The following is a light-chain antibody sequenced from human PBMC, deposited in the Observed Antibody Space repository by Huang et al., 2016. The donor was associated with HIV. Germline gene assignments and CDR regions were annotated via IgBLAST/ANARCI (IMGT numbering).Light chain of an antibody. CDR1: QDINTY. J-gene: IGKJ1*01. V-gene: IGKV1-8*01. CDR2: ATS. Sequence: AIRITQSPSSLSASTGYKVSITCRASQDINTYLAWYQQQPGKPPSLLIYATSTLQSGVPSRFSGSGSGTDFTLTITHLQSEDFATYYCQQYYSFPLTFGQGSQVEV. CDR3: QQYYSFPLT.